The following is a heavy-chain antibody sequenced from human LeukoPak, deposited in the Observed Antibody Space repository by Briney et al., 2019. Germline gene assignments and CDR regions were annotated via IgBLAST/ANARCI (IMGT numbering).Heavy chain of an antibody. J-gene: IGHJ6*03. Sequence: ASVKVSCKASGYSFTSYDINWVRQATGQGLEWMGWMNPKSGNTGYAQKFQGRVTMTRNTSISTPYMELSSLRSEDTAVYYCAGTMVRGVKLSEDMDVWGKGTTVTISS. CDR2: MNPKSGNT. V-gene: IGHV1-8*01. CDR1: GYSFTSYD. D-gene: IGHD3-10*01. CDR3: AGTMVRGVKLSEDMDV.